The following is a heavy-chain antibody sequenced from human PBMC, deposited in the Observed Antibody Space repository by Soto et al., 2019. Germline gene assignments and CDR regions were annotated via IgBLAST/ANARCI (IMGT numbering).Heavy chain of an antibody. CDR1: GFTLSSYA. J-gene: IGHJ5*02. V-gene: IGHV3-23*01. Sequence: GESLKISCAASGFTLSSYAMSWVRPAPGKGLEWVSVISGNGGSTYYADSVKGRFTISRDNSKNTLYLLMSSLRAEDMAVYYCAKTGGVGDWLDPWGQGTLVTVS. CDR3: AKTGGVGDWLDP. D-gene: IGHD2-8*02. CDR2: ISGNGGST.